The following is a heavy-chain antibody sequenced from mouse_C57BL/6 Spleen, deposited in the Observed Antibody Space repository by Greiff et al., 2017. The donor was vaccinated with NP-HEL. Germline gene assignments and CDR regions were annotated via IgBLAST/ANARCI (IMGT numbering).Heavy chain of an antibody. CDR1: GFTFSDYY. V-gene: IGHV5-16*01. J-gene: IGHJ2*01. CDR2: INYDGSST. Sequence: EVMLVESEGGLVQPGSSMKLSCTASGFTFSDYYMAWVRQVPEKGLEWVANINYDGSSTYYLDSLKSRFIISRDNAKNILYLQMSSLKSEDTATYYCARVGLLLFDYWGQGTTLTVSS. D-gene: IGHD2-3*01. CDR3: ARVGLLLFDY.